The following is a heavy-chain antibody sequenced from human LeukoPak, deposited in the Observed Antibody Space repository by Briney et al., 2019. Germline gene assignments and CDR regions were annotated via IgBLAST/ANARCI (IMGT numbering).Heavy chain of an antibody. V-gene: IGHV3-23*01. CDR1: GFTFSSYA. CDR3: AKGWSRGTVTTLFDY. J-gene: IGHJ4*02. CDR2: ISGSGGST. Sequence: GGSLRLSCAASGFTFSSYAMSWVRQAPGKGLEWVSAISGSGGSTYYADSVKGRFTISRDNSKNTLYLQMNSLRAEDTAVYYCAKGWSRGTVTTLFDYWGQGTLVTVSS. D-gene: IGHD4-17*01.